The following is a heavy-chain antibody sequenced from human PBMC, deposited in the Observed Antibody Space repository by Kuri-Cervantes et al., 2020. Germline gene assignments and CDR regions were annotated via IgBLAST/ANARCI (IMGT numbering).Heavy chain of an antibody. J-gene: IGHJ4*02. CDR2: IYYSGST. CDR3: ARVLVRYDWIYSDY. CDR1: GGSISSGVYY. D-gene: IGHD3-3*01. V-gene: IGHV4-30-4*01. Sequence: ALRLSGTVSGGSISSGVYYWSWILQPPGKGLEWIGYIYYSGSTYYNPSLKSRVTISVDTSKNQFSLKLSSVTAADTAVYYCARVLVRYDWIYSDYWGQGTLVTVSS.